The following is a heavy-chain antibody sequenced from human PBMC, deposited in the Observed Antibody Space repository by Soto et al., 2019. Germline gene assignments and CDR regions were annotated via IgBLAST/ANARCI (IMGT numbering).Heavy chain of an antibody. CDR3: ARDRWEYSSSLYYYYYGMDV. CDR1: GGSISSGGYY. V-gene: IGHV4-31*03. J-gene: IGHJ6*02. Sequence: SETLSLTCTVSGGSISSGGYYWSWIRQHPGKGLEWIGYIYYSGSTYYNPSLKSRVTISVDTSKNQFSLKLSSVTAADTAVYYCARDRWEYSSSLYYYYYGMDVWGQGTTVTAP. CDR2: IYYSGST. D-gene: IGHD6-6*01.